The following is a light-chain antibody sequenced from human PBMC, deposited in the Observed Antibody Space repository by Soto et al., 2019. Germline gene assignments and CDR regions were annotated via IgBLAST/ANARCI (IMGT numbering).Light chain of an antibody. J-gene: IGKJ1*01. CDR2: AAS. V-gene: IGKV1-8*01. CDR1: QGISSY. Sequence: IQMTQSPSIMSESVGDRVTITCRASQGISSYLAWYQQKPGKAPKLLIYAASTLQSGVPSRFSGSGSGTDFTLTISCLQSEDFATYYCQQYYSYPRMFGQGTKVDTK. CDR3: QQYYSYPRM.